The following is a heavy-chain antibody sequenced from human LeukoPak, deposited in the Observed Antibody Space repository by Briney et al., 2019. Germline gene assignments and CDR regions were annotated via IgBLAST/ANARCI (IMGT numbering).Heavy chain of an antibody. CDR2: IDSKGASA. CDR1: GFTFSSLT. J-gene: IGHJ4*02. CDR3: TTDWGSPGDY. D-gene: IGHD3-10*01. V-gene: IGHV3-74*01. Sequence: GGSLRLSCEAPGFTFSSLTMHWVRHAPGKGLVWVSRIDSKGASATYADSVKGRFTVSRDNAKNTLYLQMHNLRVDDTAVYYCTTDWGSPGDYWGQGTLVTVSS.